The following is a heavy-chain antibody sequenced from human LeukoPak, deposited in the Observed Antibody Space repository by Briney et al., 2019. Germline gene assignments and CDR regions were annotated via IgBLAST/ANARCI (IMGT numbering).Heavy chain of an antibody. CDR1: GYTFTRYY. V-gene: IGHV1-46*01. J-gene: IGHJ3*02. Sequence: ASVKVSCKASGYTFTRYYMHWVRQAPGKGLEWMGIINPSGGSTSYAQKFQGRVTMTTDTSTSTVYMELTSLRSEDTDVYYCASSLRTGYSSQGAFDIWGQGTMVSVSS. CDR2: INPSGGST. D-gene: IGHD6-13*01. CDR3: ASSLRTGYSSQGAFDI.